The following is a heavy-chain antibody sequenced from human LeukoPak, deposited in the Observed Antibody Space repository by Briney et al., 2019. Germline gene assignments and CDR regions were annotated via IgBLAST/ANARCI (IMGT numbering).Heavy chain of an antibody. Sequence: GASVKVSCKASGYTFTGYYMHWVRQAPGQGLEWMGGIIPIFGTANYAQKFQGRVTITADESTSTAYMELSSLRSEDTAVYYCARDGPYGGYYYGMDVWGQGTTVTVSS. D-gene: IGHD4-17*01. V-gene: IGHV1-69*13. CDR2: IIPIFGTA. J-gene: IGHJ6*02. CDR1: GYTFTGYY. CDR3: ARDGPYGGYYYGMDV.